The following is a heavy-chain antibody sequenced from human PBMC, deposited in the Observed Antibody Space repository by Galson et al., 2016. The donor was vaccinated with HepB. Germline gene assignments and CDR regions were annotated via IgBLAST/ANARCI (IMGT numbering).Heavy chain of an antibody. J-gene: IGHJ5*02. CDR2: IIPFFGTT. V-gene: IGHV1-69*13. CDR1: GGTFSSYA. Sequence: SVKVSCKASGGTFSSYAISWVRQAPGQGLEWMGGIIPFFGTTNIVQKFQGRVTMIADESTSTAYMELSSLRCEDTGGYYCARDSRCSGGSCYPWETQSWFDPWGQGTLVTVSS. D-gene: IGHD2-15*01. CDR3: ARDSRCSGGSCYPWETQSWFDP.